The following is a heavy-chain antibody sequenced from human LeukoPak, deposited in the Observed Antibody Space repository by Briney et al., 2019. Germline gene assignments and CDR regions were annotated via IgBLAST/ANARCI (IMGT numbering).Heavy chain of an antibody. CDR3: ARGGTGNYGTDYFDH. D-gene: IGHD3-9*01. CDR2: IYSGGST. Sequence: GGSLRLSCAASGFTFSSNYMSWVRQAPGKGLEWVSVIYSGGSTHYADSVTGRFTISRDNSKNTLYLQMNSLRAEDTAVYYCARGGTGNYGTDYFDHWGQGTLVTVSS. CDR1: GFTFSSNY. V-gene: IGHV3-66*02. J-gene: IGHJ4*02.